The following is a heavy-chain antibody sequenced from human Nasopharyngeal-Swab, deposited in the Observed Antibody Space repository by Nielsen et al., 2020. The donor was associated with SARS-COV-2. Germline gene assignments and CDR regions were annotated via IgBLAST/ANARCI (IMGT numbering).Heavy chain of an antibody. CDR2: ISAYNSNT. CDR3: ARAPHYDYVWGSYRQSFNFDY. CDR1: GYTFSSYG. D-gene: IGHD3-16*02. V-gene: IGHV1-18*01. J-gene: IGHJ4*02. Sequence: ASVKVSCKASGYTFSSYGISWVRQAPGQGLEWMGWISAYNSNTNYAQKFQGRVTMTTDTSTSTAYMELRSLRSDDTAVYYCARAPHYDYVWGSYRQSFNFDYWGQGTLVTVSS.